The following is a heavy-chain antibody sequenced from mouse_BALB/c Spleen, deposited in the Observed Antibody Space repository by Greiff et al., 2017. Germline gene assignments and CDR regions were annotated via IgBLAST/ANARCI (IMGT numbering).Heavy chain of an antibody. CDR2: INPYNDGT. J-gene: IGHJ3*01. Sequence: EVQLQQSGPELVKPGASVKMSCKASGYTFTSYVMHWVKQKPGQGLEWIGYINPYNDGTKYNEKFKGKATLTSDKSSSTAYMELSSLTSEDSAVYYCARSGIATGFAYWGQGTLVTVSA. CDR3: ARSGIATGFAY. CDR1: GYTFTSYV. D-gene: IGHD3-1*01. V-gene: IGHV1-14*01.